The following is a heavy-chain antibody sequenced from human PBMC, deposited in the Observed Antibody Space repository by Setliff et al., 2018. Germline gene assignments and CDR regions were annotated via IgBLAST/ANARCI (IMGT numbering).Heavy chain of an antibody. CDR3: ARYNSSAACFDL. Sequence: PSETLSLTCSVYGESFSNNYWSWIRQPPGKGLEWIGESNHSGGTSYNPSLKSRLTMSVDTSKKRFSLMLRSVTAADTAIYYCARYNSSAACFDLWGPGTLVTVSS. J-gene: IGHJ5*02. V-gene: IGHV4-34*10. CDR2: SNHSGGT. D-gene: IGHD2-21*01. CDR1: GESFSNNY.